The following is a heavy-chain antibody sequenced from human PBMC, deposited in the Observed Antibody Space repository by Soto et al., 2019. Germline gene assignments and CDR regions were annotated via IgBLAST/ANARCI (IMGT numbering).Heavy chain of an antibody. J-gene: IGHJ4*02. CDR2: IYHSGSP. D-gene: IGHD3-22*01. CDR1: GGYISDTNW. CDR3: AREKGGRSSGYDY. V-gene: IGHV4-4*02. Sequence: SETLSLTCAVSGGYISDTNWWTWVRQTPGKGLEWIGEIYHSGSPTYSPSLRGRATISVDTSKNQFSLKLSSVTAADTAVYYCAREKGGRSSGYDYWGQGTLVTV.